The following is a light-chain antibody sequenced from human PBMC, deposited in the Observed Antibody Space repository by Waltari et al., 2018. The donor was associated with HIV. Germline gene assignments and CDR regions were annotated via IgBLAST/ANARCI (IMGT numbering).Light chain of an antibody. Sequence: QSVLTQPPSASGTPGQRVTISCSGSSSNIGSNYVYWYQQLPGTAPKLLIFRNNQRASGVPDRFSGSKSGTSASLAISGVRSEDEADYYCAAWDDSLLYVFGTGTKVTVL. J-gene: IGLJ1*01. CDR1: SSNIGSNY. CDR3: AAWDDSLLYV. CDR2: RNN. V-gene: IGLV1-47*01.